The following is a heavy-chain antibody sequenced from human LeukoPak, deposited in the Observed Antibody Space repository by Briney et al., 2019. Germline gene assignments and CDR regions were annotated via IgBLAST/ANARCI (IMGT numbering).Heavy chain of an antibody. D-gene: IGHD6-19*01. CDR1: GGSISSYY. Sequence: SETLPLTCTVSGGSISSYYWSWIRQPPGKGLEWIGYIYYSGSTNYNPSLKSRVTISVDTSKNQFSLKLSSVTAADTAVYYCARGRTIKYSSGWYPTYWGQGTLVTVSS. J-gene: IGHJ4*02. CDR2: IYYSGST. V-gene: IGHV4-59*01. CDR3: ARGRTIKYSSGWYPTY.